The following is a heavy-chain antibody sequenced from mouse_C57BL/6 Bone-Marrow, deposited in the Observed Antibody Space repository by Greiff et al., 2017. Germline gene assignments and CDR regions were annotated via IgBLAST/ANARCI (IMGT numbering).Heavy chain of an antibody. CDR2: SRNKANDYTT. CDR3: ARDGESGWYFDV. J-gene: IGHJ1*03. V-gene: IGHV7-1*01. D-gene: IGHD3-1*01. CDR1: GFTFSDFY. Sequence: EVKLMESGGGLVQSGRSLRLSCATSGFTFSDFYMEWVRQAPGKGLEWIAASRNKANDYTTEYSASVKGRFIVSRDTSQSILYLQMNDLRAEDTAIYYGARDGESGWYFDVWGTGTTVTGSS.